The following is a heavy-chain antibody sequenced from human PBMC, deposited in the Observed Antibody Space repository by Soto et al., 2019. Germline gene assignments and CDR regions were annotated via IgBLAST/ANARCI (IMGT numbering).Heavy chain of an antibody. CDR3: ACYYYGSGSPVPHFQL. J-gene: IGHJ1*01. V-gene: IGHV1-3*01. D-gene: IGHD3-10*01. Sequence: QVQLVQSGAEVKKPGASVKVSCTPSEYTFTSYAIHWVRQAPGQGLEWMAWINAGNGDTKYSQKFQGRVAITRDTSASTASMELSSLRSEDTAIYYCACYYYGSGSPVPHFQLWGQGALVTVSS. CDR2: INAGNGDT. CDR1: EYTFTSYA.